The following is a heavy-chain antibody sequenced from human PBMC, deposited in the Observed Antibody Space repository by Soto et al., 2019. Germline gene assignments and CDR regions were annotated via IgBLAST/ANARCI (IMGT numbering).Heavy chain of an antibody. V-gene: IGHV1-2*02. CDR2: INPNSGDT. J-gene: IGHJ5*02. CDR1: GYTFTGYY. Sequence: ASVKVSCKASGYTFTGYYMHWVRQAPGQGLEWMGWINPNSGDTNYAQKFQGRVTMSGDTSIITAYMELSRLRYDDTAVYYCARGWNIVAAVTNNWFDPWGQGTLVTVS. CDR3: ARGWNIVAAVTNNWFDP. D-gene: IGHD1-26*01.